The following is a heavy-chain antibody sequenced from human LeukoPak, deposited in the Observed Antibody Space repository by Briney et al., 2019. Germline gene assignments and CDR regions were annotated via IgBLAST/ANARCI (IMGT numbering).Heavy chain of an antibody. J-gene: IGHJ5*02. Sequence: SQTLSPTCAISGDSVSSNSAAWIWIRQSPSRGLEWLARTYYRSKWYNDYAVSVKSRITINPDTSKNQFSLQLNSVTPEDTAVYYCAREGEVGTTWSWFDPWGQGTLVTVSS. CDR3: AREGEVGTTWSWFDP. CDR1: GDSVSSNSAA. V-gene: IGHV6-1*01. CDR2: TYYRSKWYN. D-gene: IGHD1-26*01.